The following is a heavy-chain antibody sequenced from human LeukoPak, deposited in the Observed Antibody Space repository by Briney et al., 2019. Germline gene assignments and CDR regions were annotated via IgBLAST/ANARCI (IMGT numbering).Heavy chain of an antibody. CDR3: ASMTFIPLEDY. V-gene: IGHV3-21*01. CDR1: GFTFSSYS. D-gene: IGHD3-16*01. J-gene: IGHJ4*02. CDR2: ISSSSSYI. Sequence: AGGSLRLSCAASGFTFSSYSMSWVRQAPGKGLEWVSSISSSSSYIYYADSVKGRFTISRDNAKNSLSLQMNSLRAEDTAVYYCASMTFIPLEDYWGQGTLVTVSS.